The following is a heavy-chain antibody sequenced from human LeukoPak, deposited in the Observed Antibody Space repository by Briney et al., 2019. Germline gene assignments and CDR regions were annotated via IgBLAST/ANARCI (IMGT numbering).Heavy chain of an antibody. J-gene: IGHJ4*02. Sequence: GGSLRLSCAASAFTFSSYSMNWVRQAPGKGLEWVSSISSSSSYIYYADSVKGRFTISRDNAKNSLYLQMNSLRAEDTAVYYCARVRAYCGGDCSASFDYWGQGTLVTVSS. V-gene: IGHV3-21*01. D-gene: IGHD2-21*02. CDR1: AFTFSSYS. CDR3: ARVRAYCGGDCSASFDY. CDR2: ISSSSSYI.